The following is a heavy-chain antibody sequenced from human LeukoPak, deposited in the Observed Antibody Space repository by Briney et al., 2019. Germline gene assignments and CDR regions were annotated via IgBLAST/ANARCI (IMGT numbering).Heavy chain of an antibody. CDR3: ARGATFYCRSTSCYMGYYYMDV. V-gene: IGHV1-18*01. D-gene: IGHD2-2*02. CDR2: ISAYNGNT. Sequence: ASVKVSCKASGYTFTSYGISWVRQAPGQGLEWMGWISAYNGNTNYAQKLQGRVTMTTDTSTSTASMELRSLRSDDTAVYYCARGATFYCRSTSCYMGYYYMDVWGKGTTVTVSS. J-gene: IGHJ6*03. CDR1: GYTFTSYG.